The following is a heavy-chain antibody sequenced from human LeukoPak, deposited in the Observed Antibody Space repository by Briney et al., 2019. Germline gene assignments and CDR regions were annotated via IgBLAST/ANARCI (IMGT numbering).Heavy chain of an antibody. CDR3: AKKAQYNGNYPLDY. D-gene: IGHD1-26*01. J-gene: IGHJ4*02. Sequence: PGGSLRLSCAASGFTFTSYSMSWVRQAPGKGLEWVSGTSDRGDYTYYADSVKGRFTISRDNSKNTLYLQMNSLRAEDTGLYFCAKKAQYNGNYPLDYWGQGTLVTVSS. CDR1: GFTFTSYS. V-gene: IGHV3-23*01. CDR2: TSDRGDYT.